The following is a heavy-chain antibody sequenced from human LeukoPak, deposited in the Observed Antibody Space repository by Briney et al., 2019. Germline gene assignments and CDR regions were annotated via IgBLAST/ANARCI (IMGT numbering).Heavy chain of an antibody. CDR1: AYTPTELS. V-gene: IGHV1-24*01. Sequence: ASGNVSCNPSAYTPTELSMRWVRPAPGKGRGWMGCFVPEVAETIYAQKFQGRVNMTEDTSTDPAYMELSSLRSEDTAVYYGATSRINSNFDYWGQGTLVTVSS. CDR2: FVPEVAET. CDR3: ATSRINSNFDY. J-gene: IGHJ4*02. D-gene: IGHD5-18*01.